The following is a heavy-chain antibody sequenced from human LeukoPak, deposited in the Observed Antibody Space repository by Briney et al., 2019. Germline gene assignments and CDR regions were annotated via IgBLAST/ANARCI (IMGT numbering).Heavy chain of an antibody. D-gene: IGHD3-22*01. CDR2: IWYDGSNK. CDR3: ATRSVYYDSSGYTFDY. Sequence: PGGSLRLSCAASGFTFSSYGMHWVRQAPGKGLEWVAVIWYDGSNKYYADSVKGRFTISRDNSKSTLYLQMNSLRAEDTAVYYCATRSVYYDSSGYTFDYWGQGTLVTVSS. CDR1: GFTFSSYG. V-gene: IGHV3-33*01. J-gene: IGHJ4*02.